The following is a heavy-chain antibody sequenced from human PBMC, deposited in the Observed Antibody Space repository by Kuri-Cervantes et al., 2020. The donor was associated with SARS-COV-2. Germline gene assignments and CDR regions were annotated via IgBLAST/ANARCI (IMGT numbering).Heavy chain of an antibody. Sequence: ASVKVSCKASGYTFTSYGISWVRQAPGQGLEWMGWISAYNGNTNYAQKLQGRVTVTTDTSTSTAYMELRSLRSDDTAVYYCARDVLRFLEWLDYYYYHGMDVWGQGTTVTVSS. J-gene: IGHJ6*02. CDR1: GYTFTSYG. CDR3: ARDVLRFLEWLDYYYYHGMDV. CDR2: ISAYNGNT. V-gene: IGHV1-18*04. D-gene: IGHD3-3*01.